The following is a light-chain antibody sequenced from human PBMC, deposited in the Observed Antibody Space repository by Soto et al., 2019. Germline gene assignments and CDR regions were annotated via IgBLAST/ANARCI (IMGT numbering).Light chain of an antibody. J-gene: IGKJ5*01. CDR2: GTS. CDR3: QQRSNWPRTT. Sequence: EIVLTQSPGTLSLSPGERATLPCRASQSVKSSYLAWYQHKPGQAPRLLIYGTSSRATGIPDRFSGSGSGTDFTLTISSLEPEDFAVYYCQQRSNWPRTTFGQGTRLEIK. V-gene: IGKV3D-20*02. CDR1: QSVKSSY.